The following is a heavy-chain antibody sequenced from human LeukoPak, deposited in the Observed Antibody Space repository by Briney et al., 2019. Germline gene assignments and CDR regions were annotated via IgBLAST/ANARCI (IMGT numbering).Heavy chain of an antibody. D-gene: IGHD3-22*01. V-gene: IGHV4-39*01. CDR1: GGSISSSTYF. Sequence: PSETLSLTCTVSGGSISSSTYFWGWIRQPPGKGLEWIGSIYYSGITYYNPSLKSRVTISVDTSKKQFSLKLTSVTAADTAVYYCARPRENYYDSSGYFVYWGQGTLVTVSS. CDR2: IYYSGIT. CDR3: ARPRENYYDSSGYFVY. J-gene: IGHJ4*02.